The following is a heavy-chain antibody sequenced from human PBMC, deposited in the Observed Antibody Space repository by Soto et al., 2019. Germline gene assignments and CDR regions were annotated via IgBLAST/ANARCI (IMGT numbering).Heavy chain of an antibody. J-gene: IGHJ4*02. CDR2: ISGGGDTT. Sequence: EVQLLESGGGLVQPGGSLRLSCAASGFTFNNYAMTWVRQAPGKGLEWVSAISGGGDTTSYADSVKRRFTVSRDGSKNTLYLQMSSPRAEDTALYYCAKGRGGSGSLTPRVDFWGQGTLVTVSS. D-gene: IGHD3-10*01. V-gene: IGHV3-23*01. CDR1: GFTFNNYA. CDR3: AKGRGGSGSLTPRVDF.